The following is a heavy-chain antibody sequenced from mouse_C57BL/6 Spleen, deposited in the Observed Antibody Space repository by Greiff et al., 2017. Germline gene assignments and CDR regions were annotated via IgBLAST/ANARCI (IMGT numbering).Heavy chain of an antibody. CDR2: IYPGDGDT. CDR1: GYAFSSSW. D-gene: IGHD1-1*01. J-gene: IGHJ2*01. Sequence: QVQLQQSGPELVKPGASVKISCKASGYAFSSSWMNWVKQRPGKGLEWIGRIYPGDGDTNYNGKFKGKATLTADKSSSTAYMQLSSLTSEDSAVYVGGVITTVGYFDYWGQGTTLTVSS. CDR3: GVITTVGYFDY. V-gene: IGHV1-82*01.